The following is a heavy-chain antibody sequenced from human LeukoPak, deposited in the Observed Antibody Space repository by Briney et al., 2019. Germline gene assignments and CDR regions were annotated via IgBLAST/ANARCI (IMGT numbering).Heavy chain of an antibody. Sequence: GGSLRLSCAASGFTFSSYAMRWVRQAPGKGLEWVAVISYDGSNKYYADSVKGRFTISRDNSKNTLYLQMNSLRAEDTAVYYCARGRSSWFDPWGQGTLVTVSS. CDR1: GFTFSSYA. J-gene: IGHJ5*02. CDR3: ARGRSSWFDP. CDR2: ISYDGSNK. V-gene: IGHV3-30-3*01.